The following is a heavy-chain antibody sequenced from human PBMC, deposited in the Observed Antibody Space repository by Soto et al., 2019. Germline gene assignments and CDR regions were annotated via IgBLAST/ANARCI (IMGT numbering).Heavy chain of an antibody. V-gene: IGHV3-7*04. Sequence: PVGSLRLSCAASGFTFSSYWMSWVRQAPGKGLEWVANIKQDGSEKYYVDSVKGRFTISRDNAKNSLYLQMNSLRAEDTAVYYCARGDIAAAGPYYFDYWGQGTLVTVSS. CDR1: GFTFSSYW. D-gene: IGHD6-13*01. CDR2: IKQDGSEK. J-gene: IGHJ4*02. CDR3: ARGDIAAAGPYYFDY.